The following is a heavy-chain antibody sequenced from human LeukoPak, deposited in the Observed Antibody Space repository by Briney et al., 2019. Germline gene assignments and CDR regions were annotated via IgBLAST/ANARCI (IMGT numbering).Heavy chain of an antibody. J-gene: IGHJ4*02. CDR3: ARDPGAFPYFFDY. V-gene: IGHV3-23*01. Sequence: GSLRLSCAASGFTFSSYAMSWVRQAPGKGLEWVSAISGSGGSTYYADSVKGRFTISRDNSKNTLYLQMNSLRAEDTAVYYCARDPGAFPYFFDYWGQGTLVTVSS. D-gene: IGHD2-21*01. CDR2: ISGSGGST. CDR1: GFTFSSYA.